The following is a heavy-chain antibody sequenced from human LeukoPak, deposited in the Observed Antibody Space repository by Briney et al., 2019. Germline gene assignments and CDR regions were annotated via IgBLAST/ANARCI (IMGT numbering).Heavy chain of an antibody. CDR1: GFTFSSYG. CDR2: ISGSGGST. V-gene: IGHV3-23*01. Sequence: PGGSLRLSCAASGFTFSSYGMSWVRQAPGKWLEWVSAISGSGGSTYYADSVKGRFTISRDNSKNTLYLQMNSLRAEDTAVYYCAGRGYFFDYWGQGTLVTVSS. J-gene: IGHJ4*02. D-gene: IGHD3-3*01. CDR3: AGRGYFFDY.